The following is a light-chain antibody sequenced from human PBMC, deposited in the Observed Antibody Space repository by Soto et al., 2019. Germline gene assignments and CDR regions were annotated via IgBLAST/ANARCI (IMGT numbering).Light chain of an antibody. Sequence: SGLTQPRSVSGSAGQSVTISCTGTSSDVGGYNYVSWYQQHPGKAPKLMIYDVSKRPSGVPDRFSGSKSGNTASLTISGLQAEDEADYYCCSYAGSYTFYVFGTGTKVTVL. CDR2: DVS. V-gene: IGLV2-11*01. J-gene: IGLJ1*01. CDR1: SSDVGGYNY. CDR3: CSYAGSYTFYV.